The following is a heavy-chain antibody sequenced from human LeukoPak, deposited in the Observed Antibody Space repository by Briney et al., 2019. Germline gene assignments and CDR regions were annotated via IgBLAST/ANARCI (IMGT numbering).Heavy chain of an antibody. CDR1: GFTFSSYG. J-gene: IGHJ4*02. CDR3: AKSLDYSYDLWYFDY. D-gene: IGHD5-18*01. CDR2: ISGSGGST. V-gene: IGHV3-23*01. Sequence: GRSLRLSCAASGFTFSSYGMHWVRQAPGKGLEWVSAISGSGGSTYYADSVKGRFTISRDNSKNTLYLQMNSLRAEDTAVYYCAKSLDYSYDLWYFDYWGQGTLVTVSS.